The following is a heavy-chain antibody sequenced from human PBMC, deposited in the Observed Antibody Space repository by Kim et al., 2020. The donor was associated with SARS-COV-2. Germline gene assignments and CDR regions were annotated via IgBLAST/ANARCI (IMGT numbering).Heavy chain of an antibody. D-gene: IGHD3-16*02. Sequence: SETLSLTCTVSGGSISSYYWSWIRQPPGKGLEWIGYIYYSGSTNYNPSLKSRVTISVDTSKNQFSLKLSSVTAADTAVYYCASVYVWGSYRSLAEPDYWGQGTLVTVSS. V-gene: IGHV4-59*01. J-gene: IGHJ4*02. CDR2: IYYSGST. CDR1: GGSISSYY. CDR3: ASVYVWGSYRSLAEPDY.